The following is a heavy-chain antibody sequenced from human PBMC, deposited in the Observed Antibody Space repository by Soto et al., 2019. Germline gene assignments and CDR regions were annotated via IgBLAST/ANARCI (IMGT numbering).Heavy chain of an antibody. D-gene: IGHD4-17*01. Sequence: ASVKVSCKASGYTFTSYGISWVRQAPGQGLEWMGWISAYNGNTNYAQKLQGRVTMTTDTSTSTAYMELRSLRSDDTAVYYCARDEAGYGDYLRILPASWGQGTLVTVSS. CDR2: ISAYNGNT. J-gene: IGHJ1*01. V-gene: IGHV1-18*01. CDR3: ARDEAGYGDYLRILPAS. CDR1: GYTFTSYG.